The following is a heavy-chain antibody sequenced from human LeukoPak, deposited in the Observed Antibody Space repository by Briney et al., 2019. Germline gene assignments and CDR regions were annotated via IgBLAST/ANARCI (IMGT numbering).Heavy chain of an antibody. CDR2: ITSSGAYI. CDR1: GFTFNNYN. Sequence: GGSLRLSCAASGFTFNNYNMNWVRQAPGKALEWVSSITSSGAYIFYADSVKGRFTISRDNAKDSLYLQMNSLGPEDTAWYYCAKDPYSGNYGNYYYYYMDVWGKGTTVTISS. D-gene: IGHD1-26*01. J-gene: IGHJ6*03. CDR3: AKDPYSGNYGNYYYYYMDV. V-gene: IGHV3-21*01.